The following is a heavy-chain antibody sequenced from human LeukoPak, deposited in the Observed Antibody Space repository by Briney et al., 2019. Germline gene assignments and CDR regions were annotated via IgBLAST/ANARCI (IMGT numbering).Heavy chain of an antibody. CDR1: GFTFSSYW. Sequence: PGGSLRLSCAASGFTFSSYWMSWVRQAPGKGLEWVANIKQDGSEKYYVDSVKGRFTISRDNAKNSLYLQMNSLRAEDTAVYYCASELRQWELPGNAFDIWGQGTMVTVSS. V-gene: IGHV3-7*01. D-gene: IGHD1-26*01. CDR3: ASELRQWELPGNAFDI. CDR2: IKQDGSEK. J-gene: IGHJ3*02.